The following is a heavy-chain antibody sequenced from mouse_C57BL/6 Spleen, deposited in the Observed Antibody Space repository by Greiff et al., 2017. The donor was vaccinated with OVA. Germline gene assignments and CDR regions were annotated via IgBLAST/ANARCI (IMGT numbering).Heavy chain of an antibody. J-gene: IGHJ1*03. CDR1: GFTFSDYG. V-gene: IGHV5-17*01. CDR2: ISSGSSTI. D-gene: IGHD1-1*01. Sequence: VQLKESGGGLVKPGGSLKLSCAASGFTFSDYGMHWVRQAPEKGLEWVAYISSGSSTIYYADTVKGRFTISRDNAKNTLFLQMTSLRSEDTAMYYCARNYYGSIHWYFDVWGTGTTVTVSS. CDR3: ARNYYGSIHWYFDV.